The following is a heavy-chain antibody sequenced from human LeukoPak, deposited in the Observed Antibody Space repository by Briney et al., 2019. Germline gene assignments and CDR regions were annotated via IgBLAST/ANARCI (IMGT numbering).Heavy chain of an antibody. CDR2: IYYSGST. Sequence: SETLSLTCTVSGGSISSGDYYWSWIRQPPGKGLEWIGYIYYSGSTYYNPSLKSRVTISVDTSKNQFSLKLSSVTAADTAVYYCARGVLDTLTGYYFDYWGQGTLVTVSS. V-gene: IGHV4-30-4*01. CDR3: ARGVLDTLTGYYFDY. J-gene: IGHJ4*02. CDR1: GGSISSGDYY. D-gene: IGHD3-9*01.